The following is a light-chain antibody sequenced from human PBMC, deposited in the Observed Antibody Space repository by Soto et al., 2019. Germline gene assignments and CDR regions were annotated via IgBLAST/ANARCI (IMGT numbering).Light chain of an antibody. J-gene: IGKJ1*01. CDR2: GAS. CDR3: QQYGSSPRT. CDR1: QSVSSSY. Sequence: EIVLTQSPRTLSLSPGERATLSCRASQSVSSSYLAWYQQKPRQAPRLLIYGASSRATGIPDRFSGSGSGTDFTLTISRLEPEDFAVYYCQQYGSSPRTFGQGTKVDIK. V-gene: IGKV3-20*01.